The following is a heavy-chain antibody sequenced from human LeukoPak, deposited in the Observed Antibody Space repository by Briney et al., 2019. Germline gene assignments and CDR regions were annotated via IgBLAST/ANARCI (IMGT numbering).Heavy chain of an antibody. Sequence: GGSLRLSCSASGFAFRNYGMAWVRQAPGKGLDYVSAVNAKGDVTFYADSVKGRFTMSRDNSKNTLYLQMNSLRAEDTAVYYCAKEKGDGLPFDYWGQGTLITVSS. V-gene: IGHV3-23*01. CDR1: GFAFRNYG. J-gene: IGHJ4*02. D-gene: IGHD5-24*01. CDR2: VNAKGDVT. CDR3: AKEKGDGLPFDY.